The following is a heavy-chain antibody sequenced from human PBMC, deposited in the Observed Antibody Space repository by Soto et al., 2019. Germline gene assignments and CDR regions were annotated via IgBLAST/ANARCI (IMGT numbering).Heavy chain of an antibody. V-gene: IGHV3-23*01. CDR3: ARAVYYDSSGYPGGYFDP. Sequence: GGSLRLSCAASEFTFSNYAMSWVRQAPGKGLEWVSAISYGGGTTYYADSVKGRFTISRDNSKNTLYLQMNDLRAEDTAVYYCARAVYYDSSGYPGGYFDPWGQGALVTVSS. CDR2: ISYGGGTT. J-gene: IGHJ5*02. CDR1: EFTFSNYA. D-gene: IGHD3-22*01.